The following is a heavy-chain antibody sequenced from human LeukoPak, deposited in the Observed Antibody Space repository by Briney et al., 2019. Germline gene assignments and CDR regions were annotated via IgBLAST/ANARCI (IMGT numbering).Heavy chain of an antibody. V-gene: IGHV4-59*12. J-gene: IGHJ4*02. CDR2: IYYSGST. CDR1: GVSISSYY. Sequence: PSETLSLTCTVSGVSISSYYWSWIRQPPGKGLEWIGYIYYSGSTNYNPSLKSRVTISVDTSKNQFSLKLSSVTAADTAVYYCARGLAATSDYWGQGTLVTVSS. CDR3: ARGLAATSDY. D-gene: IGHD2-15*01.